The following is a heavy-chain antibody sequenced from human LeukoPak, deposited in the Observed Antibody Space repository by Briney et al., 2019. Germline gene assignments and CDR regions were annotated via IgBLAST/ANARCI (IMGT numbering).Heavy chain of an antibody. CDR1: GGSFSGYY. V-gene: IGHV4-34*01. D-gene: IGHD4-11*01. CDR3: ARSSTVTTYGQYYYYMDV. Sequence: SETLSLTCAVYGGSFSGYYWSWIRQPPGKGLGWIGEINHSGSTNYNPSLKSRVTISVDTSKNQFSLKLSSVTAADTAVYYCARSSTVTTYGQYYYYMDVWGKGTTVTVSS. CDR2: INHSGST. J-gene: IGHJ6*03.